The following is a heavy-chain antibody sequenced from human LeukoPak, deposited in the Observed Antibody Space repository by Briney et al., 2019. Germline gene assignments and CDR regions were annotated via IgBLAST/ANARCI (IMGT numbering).Heavy chain of an antibody. CDR1: GGTFSSYA. CDR2: INPSGGST. V-gene: IGHV1-46*01. J-gene: IGHJ4*02. D-gene: IGHD1-26*01. CDR3: ASAPEVGANRY. Sequence: GASVKVSCKASGGTFSSYAISWVRQAPGQGLEWMGIINPSGGSTSYAQKFQGRVTMTRDTSTSTVYMELSSLRSEDTAVYYCASAPEVGANRYWGQGTLVTVSS.